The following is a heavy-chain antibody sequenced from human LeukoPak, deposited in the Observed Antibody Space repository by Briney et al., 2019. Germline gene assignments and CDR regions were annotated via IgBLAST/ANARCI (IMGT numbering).Heavy chain of an antibody. D-gene: IGHD4-17*01. Sequence: PGGSLRLSCAASGFTFSSYAMSWVRQAPGKGLEWVSVIYSGGSTYYADSVKGRFTISRDNSKNTLYLQMNSLRAEDTAVYYCARGMTTVTTGDAFDIWGQGTMVTVSS. CDR3: ARGMTTVTTGDAFDI. CDR1: GFTFSSYA. CDR2: IYSGGST. V-gene: IGHV3-66*01. J-gene: IGHJ3*02.